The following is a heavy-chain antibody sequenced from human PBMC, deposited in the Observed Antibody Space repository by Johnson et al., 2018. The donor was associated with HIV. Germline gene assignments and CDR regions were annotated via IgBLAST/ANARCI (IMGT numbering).Heavy chain of an antibody. CDR3: ARVSSEDAFDI. CDR2: ISYDGSNK. Sequence: QLVESGGGVVQPGRSLRLSCAASGFTFSSYAMHWVRQAPGKGLEWVAVISYDGSNKYYAASVKGRFTISRDNSKNTLYLQMNSLRAEDTAVYYCARVSSEDAFDIWGQGTMVTVSS. V-gene: IGHV3-30-3*01. CDR1: GFTFSSYA. J-gene: IGHJ3*02.